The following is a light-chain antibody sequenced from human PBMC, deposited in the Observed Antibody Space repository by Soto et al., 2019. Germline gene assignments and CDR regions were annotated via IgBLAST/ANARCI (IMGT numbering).Light chain of an antibody. CDR1: QSISSW. V-gene: IGKV1-5*01. CDR2: DAS. J-gene: IGKJ1*01. CDR3: QQAWT. Sequence: DIQMTQSPSTLSASIGDRVTITCRASQSISSWLAWYQQKPGKAPKLLIYDASRLQSGVPSRFSGSRSGTEFTLTISILQPDDFAYYYCQQAWTFGQGTKVEIK.